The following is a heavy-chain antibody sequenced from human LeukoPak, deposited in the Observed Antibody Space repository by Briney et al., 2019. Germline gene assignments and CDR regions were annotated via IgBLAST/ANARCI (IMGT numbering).Heavy chain of an antibody. V-gene: IGHV3-23*01. Sequence: GGSLRLSCAASGFTFTNYAMNWVRQAPGRGLEWVSGISHSGDKSYYADSVKGRFTISRDNSKNTLYLQMNSLRAEDTALYYCAKTYSGYDGADYWGQGTLVTVSS. D-gene: IGHD5-12*01. CDR3: AKTYSGYDGADY. J-gene: IGHJ4*02. CDR1: GFTFTNYA. CDR2: ISHSGDKS.